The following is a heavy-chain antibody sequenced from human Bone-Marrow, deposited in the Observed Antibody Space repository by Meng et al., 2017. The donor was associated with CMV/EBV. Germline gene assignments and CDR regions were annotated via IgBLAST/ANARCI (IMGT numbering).Heavy chain of an antibody. Sequence: GGSLRLSCAASGFTFSNAWMSWVRQAPGKGLEWVGRIKSKTDGGTTDYAAPVKGRFTISRDDSKNTLYLQMNSLKTEDTAVYYCTTRRGTMIVVVIDAFDIWGQRTMVAVSS. CDR1: GFTFSNAW. D-gene: IGHD3-22*01. CDR3: TTRRGTMIVVVIDAFDI. CDR2: IKSKTDGGTT. V-gene: IGHV3-15*01. J-gene: IGHJ3*02.